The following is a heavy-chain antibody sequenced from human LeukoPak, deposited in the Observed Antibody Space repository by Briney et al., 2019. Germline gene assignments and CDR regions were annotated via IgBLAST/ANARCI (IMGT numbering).Heavy chain of an antibody. CDR1: GSTVINNY. CDR3: AKDLTNGWGTFDY. J-gene: IGHJ4*02. Sequence: GGSLRLSCAASGSTVINNYMNWVRQAPGKGLEWVSVIYSDGGTFYPDSVKGRFTISRHNSKNIVYLQMNSLRTEDTAVYYCAKDLTNGWGTFDYWGQGTLVTVSS. D-gene: IGHD3-16*01. CDR2: IYSDGGT. V-gene: IGHV3-53*04.